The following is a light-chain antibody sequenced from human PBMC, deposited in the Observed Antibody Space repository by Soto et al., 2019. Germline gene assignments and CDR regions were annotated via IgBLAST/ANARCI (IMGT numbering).Light chain of an antibody. CDR2: GNS. Sequence: QSVLTQPPSVSGAPGQRVTISCTGSSSNIGAGYDVHWYQQFPGTAPKLLIYGNSNRPSGVPDRFSGSKSGTSATLAITGLQAEDEADYYCQSYDGTLSGRVFGGGTQLTVL. CDR1: SSNIGAGYD. J-gene: IGLJ7*01. V-gene: IGLV1-40*01. CDR3: QSYDGTLSGRV.